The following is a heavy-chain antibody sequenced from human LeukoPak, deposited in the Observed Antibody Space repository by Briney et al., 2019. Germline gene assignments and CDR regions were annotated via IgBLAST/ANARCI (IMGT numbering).Heavy chain of an antibody. V-gene: IGHV3-21*01. Sequence: GGSLRLSCAASGFTFSSYSMNWVRQAPGKGLEWVSSISSSSSYIYYADSVKGRFTISRDNAKNSLYLQMNSLRAEDTAVYYCARDQQWLVPHSPYDYWGQGTLVTVSP. D-gene: IGHD6-19*01. CDR3: ARDQQWLVPHSPYDY. CDR1: GFTFSSYS. J-gene: IGHJ4*02. CDR2: ISSSSSYI.